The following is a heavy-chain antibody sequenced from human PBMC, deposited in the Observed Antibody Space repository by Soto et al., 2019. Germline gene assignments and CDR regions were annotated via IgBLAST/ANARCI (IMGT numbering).Heavy chain of an antibody. CDR3: ARDRPAARGDWFDP. CDR1: GGSIRSGDYY. V-gene: IGHV4-30-4*01. Sequence: QVQLQESGPGLVKPSQTLSLTCTVSGGSIRSGDYYWSLIRPPPGKGLEWIGYIYYSGSTYYNPSLKSRVTISVDTSKNQFSLKLRSVTAADTAVYYCARDRPAARGDWFDPWGQGTLVTVSS. D-gene: IGHD2-2*01. J-gene: IGHJ5*02. CDR2: IYYSGST.